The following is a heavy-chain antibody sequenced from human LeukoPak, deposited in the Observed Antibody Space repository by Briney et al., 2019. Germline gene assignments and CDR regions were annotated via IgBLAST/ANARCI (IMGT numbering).Heavy chain of an antibody. CDR3: ARLDYGDYWRQGYYYYMDV. J-gene: IGHJ6*03. CDR1: GYTFTSYG. Sequence: ASVKVSCKASGYTFTSYGISWVRQAPGQGLEWMGWISAYNGNTNYAQKLQGRVTMTTDTSTSTAYMELRSLRSDDTAVYYCARLDYGDYWRQGYYYYMDVWGKGTTVTISS. CDR2: ISAYNGNT. D-gene: IGHD4-17*01. V-gene: IGHV1-18*01.